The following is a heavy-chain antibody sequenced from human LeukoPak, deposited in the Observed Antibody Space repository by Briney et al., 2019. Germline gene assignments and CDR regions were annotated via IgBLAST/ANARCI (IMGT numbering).Heavy chain of an antibody. Sequence: ASVKVSCKASGYTFTGYYMHWVRQPPGQGLGWMGWINPNSGGTNYAQKFQGRVNMTRDTSISTAYMELSRLRSDDTAVYYCARGQPYYDSSGYPDYWGQGTLVTVSS. V-gene: IGHV1-2*02. CDR1: GYTFTGYY. CDR2: INPNSGGT. D-gene: IGHD3-22*01. J-gene: IGHJ4*02. CDR3: ARGQPYYDSSGYPDY.